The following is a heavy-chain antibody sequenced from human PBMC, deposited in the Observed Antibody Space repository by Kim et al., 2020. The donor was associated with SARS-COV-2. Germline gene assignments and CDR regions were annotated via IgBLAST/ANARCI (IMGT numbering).Heavy chain of an antibody. J-gene: IGHJ4*02. CDR1: GFTFSDYY. D-gene: IGHD6-6*01. CDR2: ISSSSSYT. V-gene: IGHV3-11*06. CDR3: ARDLSDEYSSSSPFFDY. Sequence: GGSLRLSCAASGFTFSDYYMSWIRQAPGKGLEWVSYISSSSSYTNYADSVKGRFTISRDNAKNSLYLQMNSLRAEDTAVYYCARDLSDEYSSSSPFFDYWGQGTLVTVSS.